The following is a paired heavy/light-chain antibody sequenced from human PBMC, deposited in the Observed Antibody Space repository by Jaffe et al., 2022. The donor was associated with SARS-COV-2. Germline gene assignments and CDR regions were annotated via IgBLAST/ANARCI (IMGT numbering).Light chain of an antibody. V-gene: IGLV1-40*01. CDR3: QSYDIKMGVI. CDR1: GSNIGAGSD. J-gene: IGLJ2*01. CDR2: GNN. Sequence: QSLLTQPPSVSATPGQRVTISCTGTGSNIGAGSDVHWYQHLPGTVPRLVIYGNNNRPSGVPDRFSGSKSGTSASLAITELQVEDEADYFCQSYDIKMGVIFGGGTKLTVL.
Heavy chain of an antibody. CDR2: VHHRGYT. D-gene: IGHD3-22*01. V-gene: IGHV4-39*01. CDR1: GGSINNDNSY. J-gene: IGHJ4*02. Sequence: QVQLQESGPGLVRPSETLSLVCTVSGGSINNDNSYWGCIRQAPGKGLEWIGSVHHRGYTDDNPSLKSRLTMSVDTAKNQLSLRLRSVTAADTAVYYCVRRDSSSSYLMPPFDSWGQGLLVIVSS. CDR3: VRRDSSSSYLMPPFDS.